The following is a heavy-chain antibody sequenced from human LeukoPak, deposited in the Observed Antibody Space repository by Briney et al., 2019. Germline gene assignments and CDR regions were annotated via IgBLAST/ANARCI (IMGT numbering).Heavy chain of an antibody. CDR2: IHSSGIT. CDR1: GDPISSYY. V-gene: IGHV4-59*01. Sequence: SETLSLTCTVSGDPISSYYWNWIRQSPGRGLEWVANIHSSGITNYNPSLKNRVTISIDTSKNQFSLRLASVTAADTAVYYCTRGHPFDHWGQGTLVTVSS. J-gene: IGHJ5*02. CDR3: TRGHPFDH.